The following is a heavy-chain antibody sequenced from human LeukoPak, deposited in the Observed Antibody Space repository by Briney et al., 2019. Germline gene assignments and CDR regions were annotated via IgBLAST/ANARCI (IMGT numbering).Heavy chain of an antibody. CDR3: VRESAGMGAKAFDI. CDR2: VGTGYDT. D-gene: IGHD1-26*01. Sequence: GSLTLSCVASGFTISAYEMHWVRQVTGKRLEWVSAVGTGYDTFYSASVEGRFTISRENAKNSIYLQMNSLTAGDTALYYCVRESAGMGAKAFDIWGQGTMVTVSS. CDR1: GFTISAYE. J-gene: IGHJ3*02. V-gene: IGHV3-13*01.